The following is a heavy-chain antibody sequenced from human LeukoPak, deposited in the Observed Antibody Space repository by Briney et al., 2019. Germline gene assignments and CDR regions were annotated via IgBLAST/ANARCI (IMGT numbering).Heavy chain of an antibody. CDR1: GGSFSGYY. Sequence: SETLSLTCAVYGGSFSGYYWSWIRQPPGKGLEWIGEINHSGSTNYNPSLKSRVTISVDTSKNQFSLKLSSVTAADTAVYYCARVWDSSGWYYYYYMDVWGKGTTVTVSS. V-gene: IGHV4-34*01. D-gene: IGHD6-19*01. CDR2: INHSGST. J-gene: IGHJ6*03. CDR3: ARVWDSSGWYYYYYMDV.